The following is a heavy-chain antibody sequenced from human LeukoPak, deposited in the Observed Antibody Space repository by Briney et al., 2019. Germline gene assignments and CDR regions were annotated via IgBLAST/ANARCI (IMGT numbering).Heavy chain of an antibody. J-gene: IGHJ4*02. CDR3: ARGVSSSGWYEIDS. CDR1: GDSISSSGYF. CDR2: IYYSGST. V-gene: IGHV4-39*07. Sequence: SETLSLTCTVSGDSISSSGYFWGWIRQPPGKGLEWIGSIYYSGSTYYNPSLKSRVTISLDTSKNQFSLKLSSVTAADTAVYYCARGVSSSGWYEIDSWGRGTLVTVSS. D-gene: IGHD6-19*01.